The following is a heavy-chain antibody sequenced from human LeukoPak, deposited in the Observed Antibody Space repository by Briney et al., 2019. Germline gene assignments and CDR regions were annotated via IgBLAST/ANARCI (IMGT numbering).Heavy chain of an antibody. V-gene: IGHV3-64D*06. D-gene: IGHD3-16*01. CDR2: ISRIGGDT. J-gene: IGHJ3*02. CDR1: GFTLSNYA. CDR3: VKAPLPGAVPIEI. Sequence: GGSLRLSRSASGFTLSNYAMYWVRQPPGKGLKCVSGISRIGGDTYYADSVKGRFTISRDNSKNTLYLQMSSLRPEDTAMYYCVKAPLPGAVPIEIWGQGTMVTVSS.